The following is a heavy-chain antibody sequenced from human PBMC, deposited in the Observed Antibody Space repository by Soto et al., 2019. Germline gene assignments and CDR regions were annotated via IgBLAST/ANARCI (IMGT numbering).Heavy chain of an antibody. CDR3: ARDRHYDSSGYYSD. CDR2: IYYSGST. V-gene: IGHV4-31*03. Sequence: LSLTCTVSGGSISSGGYYWSWIRQHPGKGLEWIGYIYYSGSTYYNPSLKSRVTISVDTSKNQFSLKLSSVTAADTAVYYCARDRHYDSSGYYSDWGQGTLVTVSS. CDR1: GGSISSGGYY. D-gene: IGHD3-22*01. J-gene: IGHJ4*02.